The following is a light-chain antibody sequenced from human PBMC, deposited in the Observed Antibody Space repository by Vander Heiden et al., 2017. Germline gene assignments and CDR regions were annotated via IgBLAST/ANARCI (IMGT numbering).Light chain of an antibody. Sequence: DVQMTQSPSTLSASVGARVTITCRARQNIGPKLAWYQRKPGKAPRLLICKASALESGVPLRFSGSGSGTEFTLTIRSLQPDDLGTYYCQQYEGYPLTFGGGTKVEIK. CDR1: QNIGPK. J-gene: IGKJ4*01. V-gene: IGKV1-5*03. CDR2: KAS. CDR3: QQYEGYPLT.